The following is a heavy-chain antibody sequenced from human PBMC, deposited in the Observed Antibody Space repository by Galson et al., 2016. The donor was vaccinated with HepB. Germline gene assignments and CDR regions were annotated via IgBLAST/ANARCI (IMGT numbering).Heavy chain of an antibody. CDR1: GGSISSGDYY. V-gene: IGHV4-31*03. Sequence: LSLTCIVSGGSISSGDYYWSWIRQHPGKGLEWIGHIYYSGSTYHNPSLKSRLTISVDTSKNQFSLKLSSVTAADTAVYYCARVPLERRGPGYFHHWGQGTLVTVPS. CDR2: IYYSGST. CDR3: ARVPLERRGPGYFHH. D-gene: IGHD1-1*01. J-gene: IGHJ4*02.